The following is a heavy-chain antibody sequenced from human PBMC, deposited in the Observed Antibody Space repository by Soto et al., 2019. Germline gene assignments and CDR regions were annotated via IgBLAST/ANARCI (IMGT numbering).Heavy chain of an antibody. Sequence: PSETLSLTCTVSGGSISSGGYYWCWIRQHPGKGLEWIGYIYYSGSTYYNPSLKSRVTISVDTSKNQFSLKLSSVTAADTAVYYCARDRRYSYGRLIYYYYGMDVWGQGTTVTVSS. CDR2: IYYSGST. CDR3: ARDRRYSYGRLIYYYYGMDV. V-gene: IGHV4-31*03. CDR1: GGSISSGGYY. D-gene: IGHD5-18*01. J-gene: IGHJ6*02.